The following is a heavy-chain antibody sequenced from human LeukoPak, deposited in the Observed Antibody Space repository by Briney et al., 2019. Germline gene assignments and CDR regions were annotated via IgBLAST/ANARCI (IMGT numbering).Heavy chain of an antibody. CDR3: ARLSRVVGPFDY. CDR1: GGSISSSSYY. CDR2: IYYSGST. J-gene: IGHJ4*02. D-gene: IGHD3-22*01. Sequence: PSETLSLTCTVSGGSISSSSYYWGWIRQPPGKGLEWIGCIYYSGSTYYNPSLKSRVTIFVDTSKNQFSLKLSSVTAADTAVYYCARLSRVVGPFDYWGQGTLVTVSS. V-gene: IGHV4-39*01.